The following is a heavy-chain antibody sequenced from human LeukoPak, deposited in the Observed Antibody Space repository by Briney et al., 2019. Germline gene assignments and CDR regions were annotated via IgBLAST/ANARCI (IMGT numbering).Heavy chain of an antibody. J-gene: IGHJ3*02. Sequence: ASVKVSCKASGYTFTSYGISWVRQAPGQGPEWMGWISAYSTYNGNTNYAQKFQGRVTITRDTSASTAYMELSSLRSEDTAVYYCARDWWELDAFDIWGQGTMVTVSS. CDR2: ISAYSTYNGNT. V-gene: IGHV1-18*01. CDR3: ARDWWELDAFDI. CDR1: GYTFTSYG. D-gene: IGHD1-26*01.